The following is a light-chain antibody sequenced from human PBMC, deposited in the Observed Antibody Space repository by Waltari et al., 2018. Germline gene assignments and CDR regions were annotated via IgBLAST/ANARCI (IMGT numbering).Light chain of an antibody. Sequence: ELVMTQSPAPLALSAEERATPSCRASQSVSRRVAWYQQKPGKAPRLLIYGASTRASGIPARFSGSGSGTEFTLTISSLQSEDFAVYYCQQYNDWPLPFGQGTRLDIK. CDR1: QSVSRR. V-gene: IGKV3-15*01. CDR3: QQYNDWPLP. CDR2: GAS. J-gene: IGKJ5*01.